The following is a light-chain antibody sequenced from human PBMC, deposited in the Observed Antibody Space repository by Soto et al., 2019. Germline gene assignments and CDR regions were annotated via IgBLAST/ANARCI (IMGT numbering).Light chain of an antibody. CDR3: QQYNSYYT. Sequence: DIQMTQSPSTLSASVGDRVTIACRSSQYISNWLAWYQLKPGKGPKLLIYQASTLENGVPSRFSGSGSGTEFTLTISSLQSYGFATYYCQQYNSYYTFGQGTKLEIK. CDR1: QYISNW. J-gene: IGKJ2*01. CDR2: QAS. V-gene: IGKV1-5*03.